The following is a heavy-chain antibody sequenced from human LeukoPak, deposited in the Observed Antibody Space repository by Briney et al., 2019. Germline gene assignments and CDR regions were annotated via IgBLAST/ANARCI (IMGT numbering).Heavy chain of an antibody. Sequence: SVKVSCKASGGTFSSYAISWVRQAPGQGLEWMGRIIPILGIANYAQKFQGRVTITADKSTSTAYMELSSLRSEDTAVYYCAKDPQQWLVEGEWFDPWGQGTLVTVSS. CDR1: GGTFSSYA. J-gene: IGHJ5*02. V-gene: IGHV1-69*04. D-gene: IGHD6-19*01. CDR3: AKDPQQWLVEGEWFDP. CDR2: IIPILGIA.